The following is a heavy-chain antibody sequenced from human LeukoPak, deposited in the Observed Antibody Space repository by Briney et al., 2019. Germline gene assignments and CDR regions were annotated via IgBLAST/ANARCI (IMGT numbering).Heavy chain of an antibody. J-gene: IGHJ4*02. CDR3: AKDILRFLEWLSPGVGGPFDY. CDR1: GFTFSSYS. D-gene: IGHD3-3*01. Sequence: GGSLRLSCAASGFTFSSYSMNWVRQAPGKGLEWVSSISSSSSYIYYADSVKGRFTISRDNAKNSLYLQMNSLRAEDTAVYYCAKDILRFLEWLSPGVGGPFDYWGQGTLVTVSS. CDR2: ISSSSSYI. V-gene: IGHV3-21*04.